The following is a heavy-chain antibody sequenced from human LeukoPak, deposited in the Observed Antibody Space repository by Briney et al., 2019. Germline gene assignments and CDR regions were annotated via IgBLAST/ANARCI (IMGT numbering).Heavy chain of an antibody. V-gene: IGHV4-34*01. CDR1: GGSFSDYF. Sequence: SETLSLTCAVYGGSFSDYFWGWIRQPPGKGLEWIGEINHSGRTYYNPSLKSRVTISVDTSKNQFSLNLSSVTAADTAVYYCARDVVVVPAAIHYGVDVWGQGTTVTVSS. CDR2: INHSGRT. J-gene: IGHJ6*02. D-gene: IGHD2-2*01. CDR3: ARDVVVVPAAIHYGVDV.